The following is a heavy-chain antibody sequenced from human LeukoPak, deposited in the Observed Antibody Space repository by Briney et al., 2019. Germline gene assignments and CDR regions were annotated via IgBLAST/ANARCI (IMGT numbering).Heavy chain of an antibody. Sequence: PGGSLRLSCAASGFTVSSNYMSWIRQAPGKGLEWVSYISSSGSTIYYADSVKGRFAISRDNAKNSLYLQMNSLRAEDTAVYYCARETVLTGYSNDAFDIWGQGTMVTVSS. CDR2: ISSSGSTI. CDR1: GFTVSSNY. D-gene: IGHD3-9*01. V-gene: IGHV3-11*04. CDR3: ARETVLTGYSNDAFDI. J-gene: IGHJ3*02.